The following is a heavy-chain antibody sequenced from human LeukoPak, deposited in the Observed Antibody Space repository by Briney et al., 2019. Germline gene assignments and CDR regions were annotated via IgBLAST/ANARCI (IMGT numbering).Heavy chain of an antibody. V-gene: IGHV3-23*01. J-gene: IGHJ5*02. CDR1: GFTLKYYA. Sequence: GGSLRLSCAASGFTLKYYAMNWVRQAPGKGLEWVSGISGSGDVTDYVDNVKGRFTISRDNSKNTVYLQMNYLRAEDTAVYYCARDEVNYDTSMGPFDPWGQGTLVTVSS. CDR3: ARDEVNYDTSMGPFDP. CDR2: ISGSGDVT. D-gene: IGHD3-9*01.